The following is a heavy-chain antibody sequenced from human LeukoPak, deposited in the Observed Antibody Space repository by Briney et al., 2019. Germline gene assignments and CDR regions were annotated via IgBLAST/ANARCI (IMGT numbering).Heavy chain of an antibody. CDR3: ARGPYCSSTSCSRVYFDY. Sequence: GGSLRLSCVASGFTFSSYAMHWVRQAPGKGLEWLAIISYDGSKSYFADSVKGRFTISRENAKNSLYLQMNSLRAGDTAVYYCARGPYCSSTSCSRVYFDYWGQGTLVTVSS. CDR2: ISYDGSKS. CDR1: GFTFSSYA. V-gene: IGHV3-30*14. J-gene: IGHJ4*02. D-gene: IGHD2-2*01.